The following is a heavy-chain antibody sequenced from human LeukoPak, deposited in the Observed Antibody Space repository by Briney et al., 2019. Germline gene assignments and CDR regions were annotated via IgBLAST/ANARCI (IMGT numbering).Heavy chain of an antibody. CDR1: GFTVSSYY. V-gene: IGHV3-23*01. CDR3: AKGGHFDQ. Sequence: PGGSLRLSCAASGFTVSSYYMYWVRQAPGKGLEWVSAISVTGDSTYYADSVKGRFTISRDDSKNTLYLQMNSLRAEDTAVYHCAKGGHFDQWGQGTLVTVSS. J-gene: IGHJ4*02. CDR2: ISVTGDST.